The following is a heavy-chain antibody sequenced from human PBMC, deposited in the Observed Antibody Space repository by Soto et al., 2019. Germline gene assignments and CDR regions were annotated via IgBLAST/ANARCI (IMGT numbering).Heavy chain of an antibody. J-gene: IGHJ4*02. Sequence: QVHLVESGGGVVQPGGSLRLSCEASGFTFRDYGFHWVRQAPGKGLEWVAVIYYDGSGSDYEDSVRGRFIFSRDISTNTLYLQMNSRRGDDTAVYYCVRDDCSGGTCFGGYWGQGTLVTVSS. V-gene: IGHV3-33*01. CDR3: VRDDCSGGTCFGGY. D-gene: IGHD2-15*01. CDR1: GFTFRDYG. CDR2: IYYDGSGS.